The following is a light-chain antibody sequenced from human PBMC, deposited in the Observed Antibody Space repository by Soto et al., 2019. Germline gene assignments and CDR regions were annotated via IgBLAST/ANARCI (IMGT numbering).Light chain of an antibody. CDR1: QGFSDY. V-gene: IGKV1-27*01. CDR3: QEYNNGPWK. CDR2: AAS. Sequence: TQSPSSLSASVGDRVTITCRASQGFSDYLAWYQQKPGKIPKLLIYAASILQSGVPSRFSGSGSGTDFTLTISSLQPEDVATYYCQEYNNGPWKFDQGTKVEIK. J-gene: IGKJ1*01.